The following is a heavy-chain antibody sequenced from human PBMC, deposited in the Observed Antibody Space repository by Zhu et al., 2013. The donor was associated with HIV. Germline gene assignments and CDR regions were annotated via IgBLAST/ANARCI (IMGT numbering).Heavy chain of an antibody. V-gene: IGHV1-2*02. CDR2: INPNSGGT. D-gene: IGHD2-15*01. J-gene: IGHJ4*02. CDR3: ARDGLYCSGGSCYPAVYFDY. CDR1: GYTFTGYY. Sequence: QVQLVQSGAEVKKPGASVKVSCKASGYTFTGYYMHWVRQAPGQGLEWMGWINPNSGGTNYAQKFQGRVTMTRDTSISTAYMELSRLRSDDTAVYYCARDGLYCSGGSCYPAVYFDYWGQGTLVTVSS.